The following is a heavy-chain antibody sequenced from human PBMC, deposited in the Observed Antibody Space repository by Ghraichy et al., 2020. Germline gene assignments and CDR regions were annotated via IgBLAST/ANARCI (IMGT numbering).Heavy chain of an antibody. J-gene: IGHJ4*02. CDR1: GFTFSNYA. D-gene: IGHD3-10*01. CDR3: AKDDYGSGSYYTLSFDY. Sequence: LSLTCAASGFTFSNYAMSWVRQAPGKGLEWVSSITDGGGGTDYADSVKGRFTISRDNSKKTLYLQMNSLRAEDTAVYYCAKDDYGSGSYYTLSFDYWGQGTLVTVSS. V-gene: IGHV3-23*01. CDR2: ITDGGGGT.